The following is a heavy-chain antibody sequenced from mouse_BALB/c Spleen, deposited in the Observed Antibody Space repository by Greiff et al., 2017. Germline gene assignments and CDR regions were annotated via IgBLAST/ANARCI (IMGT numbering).Heavy chain of an antibody. CDR2: IDPSDSYT. J-gene: IGHJ4*01. V-gene: IGHV1-69*02. CDR3: ARYYGSTRYYYAMDY. CDR1: GYTFTSYW. Sequence: QVQLQQPGAELVKPGASVKLSCKAPGYTFTSYWMHWVKQRPGQGLEWIGEIDPSDSYTNYNQKFKGKATLTVDKSSSTAYMQLSSLTSEDSAVYYCARYYGSTRYYYAMDYWGQGTSVTVSS. D-gene: IGHD1-1*01.